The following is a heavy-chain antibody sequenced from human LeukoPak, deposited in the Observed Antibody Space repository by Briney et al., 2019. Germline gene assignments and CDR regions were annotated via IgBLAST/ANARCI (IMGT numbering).Heavy chain of an antibody. Sequence: SETLSLTCTVSGVSVDNYYWGWIRQPAGRGREWIGRVSTTKTPGYNPSLQRLVTMSVEPSKNQFSLKLNSVTAAYTSVYYCGRKRGARIQYYFDYWGQGTLVTVSS. CDR1: GVSVDNYY. J-gene: IGHJ4*02. CDR2: VSTTKTP. D-gene: IGHD3-3*02. CDR3: GRKRGARIQYYFDY. V-gene: IGHV4-4*07.